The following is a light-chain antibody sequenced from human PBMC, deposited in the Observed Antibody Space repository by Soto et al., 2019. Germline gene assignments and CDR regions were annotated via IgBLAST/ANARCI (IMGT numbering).Light chain of an antibody. Sequence: QSVLTQPPSASGSPGQSVAISCTGTSSDVGGYSYVSWYQQHPGKAPKLMIYEVTKRPSGVPDRFSGSKSGNTASLTVSGLQAEDEADYYCSSYARNRDILFGGGTNVTVL. CDR1: SSDVGGYSY. CDR3: SSYARNRDIL. CDR2: EVT. V-gene: IGLV2-8*01. J-gene: IGLJ3*02.